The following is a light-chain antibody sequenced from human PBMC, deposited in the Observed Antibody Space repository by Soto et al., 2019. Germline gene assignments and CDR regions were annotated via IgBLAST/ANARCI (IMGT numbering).Light chain of an antibody. V-gene: IGLV2-14*01. Sequence: QSVLTQPASVSGSPGQSITISCTGTSSDVGGYNYVSWYQQHPGKAPKLMIYDVSDRPSGVSNRFSGSKSGTTASLTISGLQAEDEAYYYCSSYTGSSTLYVIFGGGTKLTVL. J-gene: IGLJ2*01. CDR2: DVS. CDR1: SSDVGGYNY. CDR3: SSYTGSSTLYVI.